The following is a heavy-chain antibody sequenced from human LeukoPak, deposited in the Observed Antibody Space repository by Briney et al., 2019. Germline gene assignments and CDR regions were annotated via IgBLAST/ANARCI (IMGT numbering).Heavy chain of an antibody. CDR3: VRDPDALDF. V-gene: IGHV3-48*02. CDR2: IRSSGSPR. Sequence: GGSLRLSCKASGFTFSTYSMNWVRQAPGKRLEWASYIRSSGSPRCYADSVKGRFTISRDDAKSSLYLQMDNLRDEDTAVYYCVRDPDALDFWGQGTLVTVSP. J-gene: IGHJ4*02. CDR1: GFTFSTYS.